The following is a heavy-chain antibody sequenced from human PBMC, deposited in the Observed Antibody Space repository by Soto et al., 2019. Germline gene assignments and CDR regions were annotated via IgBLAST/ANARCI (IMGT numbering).Heavy chain of an antibody. Sequence: EVQLVESGGGLIQPGGSLRLSCAASGFTVSSNYMSWVRQAPGKGLEWVSVIYSGGSTYYADSVKGRFTISRDNSKNTLYLQMNSLRAEDTAVYYCARDRLGSGYPEYFQHWGQGTLVTVSS. CDR2: IYSGGST. CDR3: ARDRLGSGYPEYFQH. CDR1: GFTVSSNY. D-gene: IGHD3-22*01. J-gene: IGHJ1*01. V-gene: IGHV3-53*01.